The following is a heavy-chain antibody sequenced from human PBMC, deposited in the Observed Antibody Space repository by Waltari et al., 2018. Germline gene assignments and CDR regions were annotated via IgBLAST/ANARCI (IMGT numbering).Heavy chain of an antibody. V-gene: IGHV3-66*02. CDR3: ATARDEHTAMVYFDN. D-gene: IGHD5-18*01. J-gene: IGHJ4*02. Sequence: EVKLVESGGGLVHPGGSLRLSCVASGTAVSDTHMSWVRQAPGKGLEWVSIMYPPGSAYHADSVEGRFTISRDISKNMVHLQMNRLRLEDSATYYCATARDEHTAMVYFDNWGQGTLVSVSS. CDR1: GTAVSDTH. CDR2: MYPPGSA.